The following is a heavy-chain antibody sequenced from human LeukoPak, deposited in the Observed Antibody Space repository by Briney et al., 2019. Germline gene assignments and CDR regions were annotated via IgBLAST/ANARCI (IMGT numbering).Heavy chain of an antibody. CDR1: GFTFSSYS. CDR2: ISSSSSYI. Sequence: GGSLRLSCAASGFTFSSYSMNWVRQAPGKGLEWVSSISSSSSYIYYADSVKGRFTISRDNAKNSLYLQMNSLRAEDTAVYYCARDRVASTPEYFQHWGQGTLVTVSS. CDR3: ARDRVASTPEYFQH. J-gene: IGHJ1*01. D-gene: IGHD2-15*01. V-gene: IGHV3-21*01.